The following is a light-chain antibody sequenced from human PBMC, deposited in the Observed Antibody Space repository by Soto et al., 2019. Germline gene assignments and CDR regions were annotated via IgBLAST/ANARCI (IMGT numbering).Light chain of an antibody. J-gene: IGKJ1*01. V-gene: IGKV3-20*01. Sequence: EIVLTQSPSTLSLSPGERATLYCRASQSVSGYLAWYQQKPVQAPRLLIYGASNRATGIPDRFSGSGSGTDFTLTISRLEPEDFAVYYCQQYASTPRTFGQGTKVDIK. CDR1: QSVSGY. CDR3: QQYASTPRT. CDR2: GAS.